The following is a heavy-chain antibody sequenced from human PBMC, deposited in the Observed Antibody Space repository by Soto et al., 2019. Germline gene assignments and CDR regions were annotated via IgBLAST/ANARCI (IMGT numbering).Heavy chain of an antibody. CDR1: GFSISSGFY. Sequence: PSETLSLTCTVSGFSISSGFYWGWVRQPPGKGLEWIGAIYHSGTTYFNPSLKSRVTMAIDTSKNQFSLSLASVAAADTAMYVFARGKNPKDYWGQGTLVTVSS. CDR3: ARGKNPKDY. CDR2: IYHSGTT. J-gene: IGHJ4*02. V-gene: IGHV4-38-2*02. D-gene: IGHD6-13*01.